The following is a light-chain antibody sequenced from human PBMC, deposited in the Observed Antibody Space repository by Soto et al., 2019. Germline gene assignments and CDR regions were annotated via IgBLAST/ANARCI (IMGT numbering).Light chain of an antibody. Sequence: AIRMTQSPFSLSASVGDRVTITCWASQGISSYLAWYQQKPARAPNLIIYYAFSLQSGIPSRFSGSGSGRDDTLTITSLQPEEFTTDYCQQYYSTPITFGQGTRLEIK. V-gene: IGKV1D-43*01. J-gene: IGKJ5*01. CDR1: QGISSY. CDR3: QQYYSTPIT. CDR2: YAF.